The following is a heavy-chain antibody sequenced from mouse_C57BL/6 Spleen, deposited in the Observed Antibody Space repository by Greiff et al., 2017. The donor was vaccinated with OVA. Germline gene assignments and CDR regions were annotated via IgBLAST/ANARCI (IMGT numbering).Heavy chain of an antibody. V-gene: IGHV5-17*01. CDR2: ISSGSSTI. CDR1: GFTFSDYG. J-gene: IGHJ2*01. CDR3: ARSPFYYGSSFDY. Sequence: EVHLVESGGGLVKPGGSLKLSCAASGFTFSDYGMHWVRQAPEKGLEWVAYISSGSSTIYYADTVKGRFTISRDNAKNTLFLQMTSLRSEDTAMYYCARSPFYYGSSFDYWGQGTTLTVSS. D-gene: IGHD1-1*01.